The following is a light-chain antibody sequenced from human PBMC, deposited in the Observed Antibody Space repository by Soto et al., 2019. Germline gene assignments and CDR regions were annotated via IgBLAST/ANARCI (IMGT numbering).Light chain of an antibody. CDR1: QSVRSK. Sequence: ETVMAQSPATLSLSPGETATLSCRASQSVRSKLAWYQQKPGQAPRLLIHSASTRATDIPARFSGSGSGTEFTLTISSLQSEDFAVYYCQQYNNWPPITFGKGTRLEIK. V-gene: IGKV3D-15*01. CDR2: SAS. CDR3: QQYNNWPPIT. J-gene: IGKJ5*01.